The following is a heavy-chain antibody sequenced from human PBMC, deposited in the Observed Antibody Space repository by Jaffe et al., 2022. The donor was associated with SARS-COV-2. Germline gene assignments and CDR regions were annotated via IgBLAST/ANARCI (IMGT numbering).Heavy chain of an antibody. V-gene: IGHV3-53*01. CDR3: VRYVFGASPV. CDR2: AYAGGST. CDR1: GFTVRSNY. J-gene: IGHJ4*02. Sequence: EVQVVESGGGLIQPGGSLRLSCTASGFTVRSNYMSWVRQAPGKGLEWVSVAYAGGSTYYIDSVKGRFTISRDNSKDTLYLQMSSLRAEDTAVYYCVRYVFGASPVWGQGTLVTVSS. D-gene: IGHD3-10*01.